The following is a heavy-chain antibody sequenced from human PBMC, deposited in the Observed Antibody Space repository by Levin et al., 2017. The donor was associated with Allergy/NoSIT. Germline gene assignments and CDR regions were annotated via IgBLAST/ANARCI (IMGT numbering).Heavy chain of an antibody. Sequence: GESLKISCAGSGFTFSGHDMHWVRQVTGGGLEWVSAIVPAGGTVYSDSVKGRFTTSRENAKDSVYLQMNSLRVEDTAVYYCVRELGEDGFWYFDLWGRGTLVNVSS. CDR3: VRELGEDGFWYFDL. D-gene: IGHD3-10*01. CDR2: IVPAGGT. J-gene: IGHJ2*01. V-gene: IGHV3-13*01. CDR1: GFTFSGHD.